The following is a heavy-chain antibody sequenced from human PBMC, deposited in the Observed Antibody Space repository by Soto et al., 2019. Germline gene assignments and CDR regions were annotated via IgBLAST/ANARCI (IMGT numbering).Heavy chain of an antibody. J-gene: IGHJ5*02. CDR3: ATQEVGGSYVYTFDP. Sequence: QLQLQESGPGLVKPSETLSLTCTVSGGSISSSSYYWGWIRQPPGKGLEWIGSIYYSGSTYYNPSLTSRVTISVHTSKNHFSLKLSSGTAADTAVYYCATQEVGGSYVYTFDPWGQGTLVTVSS. D-gene: IGHD1-26*01. CDR1: GGSISSSSYY. V-gene: IGHV4-39*02. CDR2: IYYSGST.